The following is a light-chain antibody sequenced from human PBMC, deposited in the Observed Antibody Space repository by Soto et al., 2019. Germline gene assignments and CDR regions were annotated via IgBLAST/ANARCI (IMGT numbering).Light chain of an antibody. CDR1: SSDVGGYHY. CDR2: DVS. V-gene: IGLV2-14*03. Sequence: QSALTQPASVSGFPGQPITISCTGTSSDVGGYHYVSWYQQHPGKAPQFIIYDVSNRLSGVSNRFSGSKSGSTASLTIFGLQAEDEADYYCSSFTSSNTLVFGGGTQLTVL. CDR3: SSFTSSNTLV. J-gene: IGLJ2*01.